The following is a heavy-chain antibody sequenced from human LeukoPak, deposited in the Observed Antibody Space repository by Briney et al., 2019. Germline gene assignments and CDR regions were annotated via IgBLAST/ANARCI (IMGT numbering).Heavy chain of an antibody. V-gene: IGHV3-53*01. J-gene: IGHJ4*02. Sequence: GGSLRLSCAASGFTVSSSYMSWVRQAPGKGLEWVSVFYSGGKTYYTDSVKGRFTISRDNSKNTLSLQLNSLRAEDTAVYYCAKGTSSSCYSAPNYWGQGTLATVSS. CDR2: FYSGGKT. CDR1: GFTVSSSY. CDR3: AKGTSSSCYSAPNY. D-gene: IGHD2-15*01.